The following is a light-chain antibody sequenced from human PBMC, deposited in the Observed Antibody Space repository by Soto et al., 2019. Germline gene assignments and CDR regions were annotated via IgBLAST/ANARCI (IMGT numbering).Light chain of an antibody. Sequence: EIVMTQSPATLSVSPGERATLSCRASQSVSSNLSWYPQKPGQAPRLLIYGASTRATGIPARFRGSGSGTEFTLTISSLQSEDFAVYYCQQYNNWPPITFGQGTKVDIK. CDR3: QQYNNWPPIT. J-gene: IGKJ1*01. CDR1: QSVSSN. CDR2: GAS. V-gene: IGKV3-15*01.